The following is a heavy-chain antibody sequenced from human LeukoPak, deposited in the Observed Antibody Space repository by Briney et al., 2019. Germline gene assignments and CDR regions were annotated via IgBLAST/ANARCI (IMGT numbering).Heavy chain of an antibody. CDR2: IYSGGST. D-gene: IGHD5-12*01. CDR3: ARDIVATNFDY. Sequence: HSGGSLRLSCAASGFTVSSKYMSWVRQAPGKGLEWVSVIYSGGSTYYADSVKGRFTISRDNSKNTLYLQMNSLRAEDTAVYYCARDIVATNFDYWGQGTLVTVSS. J-gene: IGHJ4*02. V-gene: IGHV3-66*01. CDR1: GFTVSSKY.